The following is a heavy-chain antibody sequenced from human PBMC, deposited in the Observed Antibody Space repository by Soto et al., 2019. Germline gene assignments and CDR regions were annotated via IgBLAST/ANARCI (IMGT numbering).Heavy chain of an antibody. Sequence: QVQLVQSGAEVKKPGASVTVSCTASGYTFTSYYIHWVRQAPGQGLEWMGIINPSGGSTSYAQKFQDRVTMTRDTSTSTVYMEVGGLRSEDTAVYYCARDQEPSTLYYYYYYMDVWGQGTTVTVSS. J-gene: IGHJ6*03. CDR3: ARDQEPSTLYYYYYYMDV. CDR1: GYTFTSYY. V-gene: IGHV1-46*03. CDR2: INPSGGST.